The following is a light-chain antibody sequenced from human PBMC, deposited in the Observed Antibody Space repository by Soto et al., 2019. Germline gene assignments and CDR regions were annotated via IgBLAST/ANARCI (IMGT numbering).Light chain of an antibody. Sequence: EVLLTQSPATLSLSPGERATLSCRASQSVSRFLAWYQQKPGQAPKLLVYDTSDMAAGVPGRFSGSGSGTEFTLTISGLEPEDFAVYFCQQRRHWPPTFGQGTKLDIK. CDR2: DTS. CDR3: QQRRHWPPT. CDR1: QSVSRF. J-gene: IGKJ2*01. V-gene: IGKV3-11*01.